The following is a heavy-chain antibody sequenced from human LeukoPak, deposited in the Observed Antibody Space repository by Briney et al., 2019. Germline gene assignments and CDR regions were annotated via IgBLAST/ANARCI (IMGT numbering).Heavy chain of an antibody. CDR3: VCQAFLEWLFDAFDI. D-gene: IGHD3-3*01. J-gene: IGHJ3*02. CDR2: ISGSGGST. Sequence: GGSLRLSCAASGFTFSSYSMNWVRQAPGKGLEWVSAISGSGGSTYYADSVKGRFTISRDNSKNTLYLQMNSLRAEDTAVYYCVCQAFLEWLFDAFDIWGQGTMVTVSS. V-gene: IGHV3-23*01. CDR1: GFTFSSYS.